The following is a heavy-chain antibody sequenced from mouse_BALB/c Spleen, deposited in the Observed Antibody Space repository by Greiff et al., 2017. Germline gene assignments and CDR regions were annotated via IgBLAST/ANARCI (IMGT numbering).Heavy chain of an antibody. CDR2: INPSTGYT. V-gene: IGHV1-7*01. D-gene: IGHD1-1*01. J-gene: IGHJ2*01. CDR1: GYTFTSYW. Sequence: VQLQQSGAELAKPGASVKMSCKASGYTFTSYWMHWVKQRPGQGLEWIGYINPSTGYTEYNQKFKDKATLTADKSSSTAYMQLSSLTSEDSAVYYCARGPLRYGSSYYFDYWGQGTTLTVSS. CDR3: ARGPLRYGSSYYFDY.